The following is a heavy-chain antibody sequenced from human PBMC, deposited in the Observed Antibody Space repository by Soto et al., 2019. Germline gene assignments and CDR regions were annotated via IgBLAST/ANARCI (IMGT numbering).Heavy chain of an antibody. CDR1: GGSISSYY. J-gene: IGHJ4*02. CDR3: ARIYCTNGVCYPVY. Sequence: QVQLQESGPGLVKPSETLSLTCTVSGGSISSYYWSWIRQPPGKGLEWIGYIYYSGSTNYNPSLKSRVTISVDTSKNQFSLKLSSVTAADTAVYYCARIYCTNGVCYPVYWGQGTLVTVSS. D-gene: IGHD2-8*01. CDR2: IYYSGST. V-gene: IGHV4-59*01.